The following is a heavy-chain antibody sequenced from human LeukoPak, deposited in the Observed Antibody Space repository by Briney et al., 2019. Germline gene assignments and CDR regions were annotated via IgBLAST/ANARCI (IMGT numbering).Heavy chain of an antibody. CDR2: IRYDGSNK. J-gene: IGHJ4*02. Sequence: PGGSLRLSCAASGFTFSSYGMHWVRQAPSKGLEWVAFIRYDGSNKYYADSVKGRFTISRDNSKNTLYLQMNSLRAEDTAVYYCAKDSVWFGETNPFDYWGQGTLVTVSS. CDR1: GFTFSSYG. V-gene: IGHV3-30*02. CDR3: AKDSVWFGETNPFDY. D-gene: IGHD3-10*01.